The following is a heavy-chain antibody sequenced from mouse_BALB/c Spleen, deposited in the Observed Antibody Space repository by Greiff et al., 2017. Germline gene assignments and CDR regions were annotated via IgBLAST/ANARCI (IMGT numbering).Heavy chain of an antibody. CDR2: INPNNGGT. Sequence: EVKLVESGPELVKPGASVKISCKTSGYTFTEYTMHWVKQSHGKSLEWIGVINPNNGGTSYNQKFKGKATFTVDKSSSTAYMELRSLTSEDSAVYWGGVSGFAYWGQGTLVTVSA. CDR1: GYTFTEYT. D-gene: IGHD6-2*01. J-gene: IGHJ3*01. CDR3: GVSGFAY. V-gene: IGHV1-18*01.